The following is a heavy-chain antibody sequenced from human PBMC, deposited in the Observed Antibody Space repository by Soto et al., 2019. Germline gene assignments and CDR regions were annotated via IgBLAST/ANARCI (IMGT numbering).Heavy chain of an antibody. V-gene: IGHV4-31*03. D-gene: IGHD3-22*01. Sequence: SETLSLTCTVSGGSISDGYYWTWIRQHPGKGLEWIGSISASGSTSYNPSLKSRLTVSVDKSKNQFSLNLRSVTAADTAVYYFARRDRSGFSYWLDTWRPGTLRTVFS. J-gene: IGHJ5*02. CDR3: ARRDRSGFSYWLDT. CDR1: GGSISDGYY. CDR2: ISASGST.